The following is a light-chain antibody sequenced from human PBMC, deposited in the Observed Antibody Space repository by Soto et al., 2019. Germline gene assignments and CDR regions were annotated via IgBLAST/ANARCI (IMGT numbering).Light chain of an antibody. CDR1: QSVSSNF. CDR3: QQYDSSPRT. V-gene: IGKV3-20*01. Sequence: EIVLTQSTGTLSLSPGERATLSCRASQSVSSNFLAWYQQKPGQAPRLLIYGASNRATGIPDRFSGSGSGTDFTLTISRLEPEDFAVYYCQQYDSSPRTFGQGTKVDIK. J-gene: IGKJ1*01. CDR2: GAS.